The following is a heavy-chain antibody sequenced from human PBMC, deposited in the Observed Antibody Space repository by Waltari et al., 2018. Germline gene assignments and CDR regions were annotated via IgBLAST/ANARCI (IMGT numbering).Heavy chain of an antibody. CDR1: GYTFTGHY. CDR3: ARDYHSGGYATDY. CDR2: INPDSGGT. D-gene: IGHD5-18*01. Sequence: QVQLVQSGAEVKEPGASVKVSCKASGYTFTGHYMHWVRQTPGQGLEWMGWINPDSGGTDYAPKCQGRVTMTRDTSINTLYLELSSLRADDTAVYFCARDYHSGGYATDYWGQGTRVTVSS. V-gene: IGHV1-2*02. J-gene: IGHJ4*02.